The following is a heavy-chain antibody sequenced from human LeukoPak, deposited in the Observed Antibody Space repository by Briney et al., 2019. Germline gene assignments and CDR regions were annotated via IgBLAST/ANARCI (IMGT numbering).Heavy chain of an antibody. CDR1: RNTFTGYY. D-gene: IGHD2-21*02. CDR3: ARHLVHIVVVTAIEYYYGMDV. Sequence: ASVKVANKASRNTFTGYYMHCVRPTPGQGLEWIVWINRHSGGTNYPQKFKGIDTMTKDTTISKANMEQSRLRSDDTAVYYCARHLVHIVVVTAIEYYYGMDVWGQGTTVTVSS. V-gene: IGHV1-2*02. CDR2: INRHSGGT. J-gene: IGHJ6*02.